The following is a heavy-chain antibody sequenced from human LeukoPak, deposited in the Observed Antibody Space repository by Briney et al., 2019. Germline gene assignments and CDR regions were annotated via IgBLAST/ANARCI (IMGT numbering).Heavy chain of an antibody. CDR1: LSTLSVYL. V-gene: IGHV3-7*01. CDR3: ASPSFRTFDY. J-gene: IGHJ4*02. CDR2: IKQEGRVK. Sequence: GCLRPSPAPSLSTLSVYLMSGGGEAPGKGLEWVANIKQEGRVKYYVDSRKGGFTISRDNARKTLYLQMNRLRDQDTAVYYFASPSFRTFDYWGQGTLVTVSS. D-gene: IGHD1-7*01.